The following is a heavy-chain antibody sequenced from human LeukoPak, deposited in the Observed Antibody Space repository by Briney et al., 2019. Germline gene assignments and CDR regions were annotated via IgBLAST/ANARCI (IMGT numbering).Heavy chain of an antibody. CDR2: ISGSCGST. CDR1: GFTFSSYA. D-gene: IGHD6-13*01. V-gene: IGHV3-23*01. Sequence: PGVSLRLSCAASGFTFSSYAMSWVRQAPGKGLEWVSAISGSCGSTYYADSVKGRFTISRDNSKNTLYLQMNSLRAEDTAVYYCATHRHSSSWYAEPDLVNWGQGTLVTVSS. J-gene: IGHJ4*02. CDR3: ATHRHSSSWYAEPDLVN.